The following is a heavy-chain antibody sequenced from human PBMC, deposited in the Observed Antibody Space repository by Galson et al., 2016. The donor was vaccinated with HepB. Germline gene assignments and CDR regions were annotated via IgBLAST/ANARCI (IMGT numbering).Heavy chain of an antibody. Sequence: SETLSLTCIVSGGSISGSYWTWIRQPPGKGLEWIGYLYSTGSTYVNSSLNSRVTISSDPSKNQFSLTLSSVTAADTAVYYCARDFRPHINMVGGAIDIWGQGTMVTVSS. CDR1: GGSISGSY. CDR2: LYSTGST. D-gene: IGHD3-10*01. J-gene: IGHJ3*02. CDR3: ARDFRPHINMVGGAIDI. V-gene: IGHV4-59*01.